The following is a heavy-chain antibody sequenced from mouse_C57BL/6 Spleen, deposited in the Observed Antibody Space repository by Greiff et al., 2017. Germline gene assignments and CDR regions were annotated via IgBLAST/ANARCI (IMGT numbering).Heavy chain of an antibody. V-gene: IGHV5-16*01. CDR2: INYDGSST. CDR3: ARESNRYFDV. J-gene: IGHJ1*03. Sequence: DVMLVESEGGLVQPGSSMKLSCTASGFTFSDYYMAWVRQVPEKGLEWVANINYDGSSTYYLDSLKSRFIISRDNAKNILYLKMSSLKSEDTATYYCARESNRYFDVWGTWTTVTVSS. CDR1: GFTFSDYY. D-gene: IGHD2-5*01.